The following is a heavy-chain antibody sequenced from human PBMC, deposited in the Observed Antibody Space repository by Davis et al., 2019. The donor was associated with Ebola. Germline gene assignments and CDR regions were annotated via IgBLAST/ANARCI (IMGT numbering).Heavy chain of an antibody. CDR1: GFTFSDYY. D-gene: IGHD3-10*01. CDR3: ARDRVLLWFSGVRRSFDYYGMDV. J-gene: IGHJ6*02. Sequence: GGSLRLSCAASGFTFSDYYMSWIRQAPGKGLEWVSYISSSGSTIYYADSVTGRFTISRDNAKNSLYLQMNSLRAEDTAVYYCARDRVLLWFSGVRRSFDYYGMDVWGQGTTVTVSS. V-gene: IGHV3-11*01. CDR2: ISSSGSTI.